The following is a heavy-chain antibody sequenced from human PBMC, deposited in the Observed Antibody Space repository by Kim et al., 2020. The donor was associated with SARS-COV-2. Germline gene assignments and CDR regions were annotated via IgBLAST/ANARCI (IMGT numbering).Heavy chain of an antibody. CDR1: GGSISSGGYS. Sequence: SETLSLTCAVSGGSISSGGYSWSWIRQPPGKGLEWIGYIYHSGSTYYNPSLKSRVTISVDRSNNQFSLKLSSVTAADTAVYYCARAFQLGLDYWGQGTLVTVSS. V-gene: IGHV4-30-2*01. CDR2: IYHSGST. CDR3: ARAFQLGLDY. D-gene: IGHD1-1*01. J-gene: IGHJ4*02.